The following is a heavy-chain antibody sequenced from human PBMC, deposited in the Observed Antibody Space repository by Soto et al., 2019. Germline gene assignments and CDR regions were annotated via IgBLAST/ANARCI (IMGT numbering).Heavy chain of an antibody. CDR3: ARESVGAKGLFDY. Sequence: GAPVKVSCKASGGTFSSYAISWVRQAPGQGLEWMGGIIPIFGTPNYAQKFQGRVTIIADESTSTVYMELSSLGSEDTAVYYCARESVGAKGLFDYWGQGTLVTVSS. CDR2: IIPIFGTP. V-gene: IGHV1-69*13. CDR1: GGTFSSYA. J-gene: IGHJ4*02. D-gene: IGHD1-26*01.